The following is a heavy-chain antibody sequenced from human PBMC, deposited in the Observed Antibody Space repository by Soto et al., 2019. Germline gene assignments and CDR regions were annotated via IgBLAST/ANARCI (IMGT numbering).Heavy chain of an antibody. D-gene: IGHD5-18*01. V-gene: IGHV3-23*01. Sequence: GGSLRLSCAASGFTFNNYGMSWVRQAPGKGLEWVSSISGSGTKIYYAGSVKGRFTISRDNSKNTLYLEMNSLRAADTALYYCTKTYVQTETANLSGMDVWGQGTTVTVSS. CDR3: TKTYVQTETANLSGMDV. J-gene: IGHJ6*02. CDR1: GFTFNNYG. CDR2: ISGSGTKI.